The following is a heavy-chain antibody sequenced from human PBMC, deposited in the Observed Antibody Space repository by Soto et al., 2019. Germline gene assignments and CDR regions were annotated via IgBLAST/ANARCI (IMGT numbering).Heavy chain of an antibody. CDR2: IYYSGTT. J-gene: IGHJ5*02. V-gene: IGHV4-59*08. CDR1: GGSISGYY. Sequence: QVQLQESGPGLVKPSETLSLTCTVSGGSISGYYWSWIRQPPGKGLEWIGYIYYSGTTNYNPSLKTRVTIAVDASKNQFSLKLSSVTAADTAVYFCARLIARPSMCDWFEPWGQGILVTVSS. D-gene: IGHD6-13*01. CDR3: ARLIARPSMCDWFEP.